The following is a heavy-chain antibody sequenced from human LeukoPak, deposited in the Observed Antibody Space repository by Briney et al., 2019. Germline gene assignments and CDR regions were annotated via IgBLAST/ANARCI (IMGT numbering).Heavy chain of an antibody. CDR1: GYSFTSYW. Sequence: GESLKISCKGSGYSFTSYWIGWVRRMPGKGLEWMGIIYPGDSDTRYSPSFQGQVTISADKSISTAYLQWGSLKASDTAMYYCARRYCSSTSCSEVDYWGQGTLVTVSS. CDR3: ARRYCSSTSCSEVDY. CDR2: IYPGDSDT. J-gene: IGHJ4*02. V-gene: IGHV5-51*01. D-gene: IGHD2-2*01.